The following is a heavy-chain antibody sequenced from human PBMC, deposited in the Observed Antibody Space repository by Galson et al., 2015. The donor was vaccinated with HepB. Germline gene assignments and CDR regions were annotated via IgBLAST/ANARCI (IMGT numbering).Heavy chain of an antibody. Sequence: SLRLSCAASGFTFSNYGMNWVRQAPGKGLEWLAVIWYDGSNKFYADSVKGRCTISRDTSKNTVFLQMNSLRADDTAVYHCVRAAAQTNWGGMDVWGQGTTVTVSS. CDR1: GFTFSNYG. CDR3: VRAAAQTNWGGMDV. CDR2: IWYDGSNK. V-gene: IGHV3-33*01. D-gene: IGHD6-25*01. J-gene: IGHJ6*02.